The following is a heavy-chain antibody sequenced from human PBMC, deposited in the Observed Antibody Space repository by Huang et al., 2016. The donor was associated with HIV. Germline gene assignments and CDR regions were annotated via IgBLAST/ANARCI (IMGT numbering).Heavy chain of an antibody. J-gene: IGHJ4*02. CDR1: GDSINSDY. V-gene: IGHV4-59*01. CDR3: ARYVPVAQYFFRY. Sequence: QVILQESGPGLVKPSETLSLTCTVSGDSINSDYWSWVRQPPGKGLEWVGHIAHSGTPGYNPSLKGRATISLDTSKTQFSLRLTSVTAADTAVYYCARYVPVAQYFFRYWGQGALVTVSS. D-gene: IGHD6-19*01. CDR2: IAHSGTP.